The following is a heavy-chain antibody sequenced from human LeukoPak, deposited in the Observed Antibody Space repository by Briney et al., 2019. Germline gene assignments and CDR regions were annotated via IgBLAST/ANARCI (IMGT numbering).Heavy chain of an antibody. Sequence: GASVKVSCKAAGYTFSSYDINWVRQAPGQGLEYLGWMHPSSGNTGYTQKFQGRITMTRDTSIGTAYMELSSLKSEDTALYYCTRMRGYTYGYWYLDLWGRGTLVTVSS. CDR3: TRMRGYTYGYWYLDL. V-gene: IGHV1-8*01. J-gene: IGHJ2*01. D-gene: IGHD5-18*01. CDR1: GYTFSSYD. CDR2: MHPSSGNT.